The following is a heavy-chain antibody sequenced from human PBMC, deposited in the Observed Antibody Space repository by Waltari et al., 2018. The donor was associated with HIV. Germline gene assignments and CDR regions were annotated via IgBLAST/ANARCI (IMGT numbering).Heavy chain of an antibody. V-gene: IGHV2-5*01. D-gene: IGHD1-7*01. CDR1: GFSLSTSGVG. CDR2: IYWNDDK. Sequence: QITLKESGPTLVKPTQTLTLTCTFSGFSLSTSGVGVGWIRQPPGKALEWLALIYWNDDKRYSPSLKSRLTITKDTSKNQVVLTMTNMYPVDTATYYCAHSMTGTTWFRVAFDIWGQGTMVTVSS. CDR3: AHSMTGTTWFRVAFDI. J-gene: IGHJ3*02.